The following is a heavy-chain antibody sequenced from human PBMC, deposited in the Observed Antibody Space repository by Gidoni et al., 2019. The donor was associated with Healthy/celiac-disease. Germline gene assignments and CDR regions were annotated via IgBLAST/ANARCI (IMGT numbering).Heavy chain of an antibody. D-gene: IGHD4-17*01. V-gene: IGHV1-2*04. CDR1: GDTFTDHY. J-gene: IGHJ3*02. Sequence: QVQLVQSGAEVKKPGASVKVSCNASGDTFTDHYMHWVRQAPGQGLEWMGWINPNRGGTNYAQKFQGWVTMTRDTSISTAYMELSRLRSDDTAVYYCARALDYGDYEGNAFDIWGQGTMVTVSS. CDR2: INPNRGGT. CDR3: ARALDYGDYEGNAFDI.